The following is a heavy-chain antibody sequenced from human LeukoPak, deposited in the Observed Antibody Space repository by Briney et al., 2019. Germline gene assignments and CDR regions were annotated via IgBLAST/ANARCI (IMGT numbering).Heavy chain of an antibody. CDR1: GYTFTSYG. CDR3: ARESYDSSGYYTY. D-gene: IGHD3-22*01. Sequence: ASVKVSCKASGYTFTSYGISWVRQAPGQGLEWMGWISAYNGNTNYAQKLQGRVTMTTDTSTSTACMELRSLRSDDTAVYYCARESYDSSGYYTYWGQGTLVTVSS. V-gene: IGHV1-18*01. J-gene: IGHJ4*02. CDR2: ISAYNGNT.